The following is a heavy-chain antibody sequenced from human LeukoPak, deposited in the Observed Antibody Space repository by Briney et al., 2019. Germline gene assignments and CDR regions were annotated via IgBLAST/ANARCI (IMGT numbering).Heavy chain of an antibody. V-gene: IGHV3-7*04. CDR3: ARVGGYLWPIYYYYYMDV. Sequence: PGGSLRLSCAASGFTFNGYWMSWVRQAPGKGLEWVANIKQDGSEKYYVDSVKGRFTISRDNAKNSLYLQMNSLRAEDTAVYYCARVGGYLWPIYYYYYMDVWGKGTTVTVSS. CDR1: GFTFNGYW. J-gene: IGHJ6*03. D-gene: IGHD1-26*01. CDR2: IKQDGSEK.